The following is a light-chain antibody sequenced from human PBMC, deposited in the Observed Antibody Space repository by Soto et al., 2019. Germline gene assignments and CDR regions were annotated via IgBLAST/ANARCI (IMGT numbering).Light chain of an antibody. J-gene: IGLJ2*01. CDR3: QSYDNNLVV. CDR1: SPNIGAGYD. CDR2: GNI. Sequence: QSLLTQPPSVSGAPGQRVTISCTGSSPNIGAGYDVHWYRQLPGTAPTVLIYGNINRPSGVPDRFSASKSGTSASLAITGLQAEDEADYYCQSYDNNLVVFGGGTKVTVL. V-gene: IGLV1-40*01.